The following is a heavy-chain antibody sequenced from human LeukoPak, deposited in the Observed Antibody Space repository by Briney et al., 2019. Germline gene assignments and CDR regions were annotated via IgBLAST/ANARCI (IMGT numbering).Heavy chain of an antibody. CDR2: ISAYNGNT. D-gene: IGHD6-13*01. Sequence: GASVKVSCKASGYTFTSYGISWVRQAPGQGLEWMGWISAYNGNTNYAQKLQGRVTMTTDTSTSTAYMELRSLRSDDTAVYYCARGASSSWYGYYYYMDVWGKGTTVTISS. J-gene: IGHJ6*03. CDR3: ARGASSSWYGYYYYMDV. CDR1: GYTFTSYG. V-gene: IGHV1-18*01.